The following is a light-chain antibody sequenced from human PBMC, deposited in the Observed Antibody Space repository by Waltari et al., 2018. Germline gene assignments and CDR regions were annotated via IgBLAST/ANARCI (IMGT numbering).Light chain of an antibody. J-gene: IGKJ2*01. V-gene: IGKV2-30*02. CDR2: RVS. Sequence: QHLVHTDGNTHLTWFHQRPGQYPIRLIYRVSNRDSGVPDRFSVSRAGTVFTRRISRVEAQYVGVFYCMQGIHWPYPFGQGTNLDIK. CDR1: QHLVHTDGNTH. CDR3: MQGIHWPYP.